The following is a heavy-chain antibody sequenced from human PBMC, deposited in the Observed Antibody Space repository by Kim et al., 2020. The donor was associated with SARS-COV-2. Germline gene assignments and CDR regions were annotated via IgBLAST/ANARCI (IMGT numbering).Heavy chain of an antibody. CDR3: ARHHGCGGDCDAFDV. V-gene: IGHV1-18*01. CDR1: GYSFTTYA. CDR2: IIVNIGTA. J-gene: IGHJ3*01. D-gene: IGHD2-21*01. Sequence: ASVKVSCKASGYSFTTYAISWVRQAPGQGLEWMGDIIVNIGTANYAQKFQGRVTMTTEMSTNTAYMEMSSLRSDDSAMYYCARHHGCGGDCDAFDVWGQGTMVTVSS.